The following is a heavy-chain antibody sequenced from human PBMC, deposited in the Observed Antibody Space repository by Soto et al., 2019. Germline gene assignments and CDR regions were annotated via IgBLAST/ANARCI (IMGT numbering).Heavy chain of an antibody. V-gene: IGHV4-34*01. CDR2: IYHSGGT. J-gene: IGHJ6*02. CDR3: ARGALVWFGAHDYYGMDV. Sequence: WTWIRQPPGKGLEWIGEIYHSGGTNYHPSLKSRVPISVDTSNNHFSLKLSSVTAADTAVYYCARGALVWFGAHDYYGMDVWGQGTTVTVSS. D-gene: IGHD3-10*01.